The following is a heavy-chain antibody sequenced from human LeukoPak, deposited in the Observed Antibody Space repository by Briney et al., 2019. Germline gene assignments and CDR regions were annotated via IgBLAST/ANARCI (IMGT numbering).Heavy chain of an antibody. CDR2: INAGNGNT. J-gene: IGHJ4*02. Sequence: ASVKVSCKASGYTFTSYAVHWVRQAPGQRLEWMGWINAGNGNTKYSQKFQGRVTITRDTSASTAYMELSSLRSEDTAVYYCARGPGTMIVVFDYWGQGTLVTVSS. CDR1: GYTFTSYA. CDR3: ARGPGTMIVVFDY. D-gene: IGHD3-22*01. V-gene: IGHV1-3*01.